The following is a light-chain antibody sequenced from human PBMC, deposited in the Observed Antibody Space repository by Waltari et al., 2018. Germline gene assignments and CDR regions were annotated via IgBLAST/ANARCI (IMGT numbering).Light chain of an antibody. CDR3: QTGGHGTWV. CDR1: SGHSTNI. CDR2: VNSDGSH. Sequence: QLVLTQSPSASASLGASVTLTCTLSSGHSTNIIACHQQQPEKGPRYLMKVNSDGSHSKGDQIPDRFSGSSSGAEHYLTISSLQSEDEADYYCQTGGHGTWVFGGGTKLTVL. V-gene: IGLV4-69*01. J-gene: IGLJ3*02.